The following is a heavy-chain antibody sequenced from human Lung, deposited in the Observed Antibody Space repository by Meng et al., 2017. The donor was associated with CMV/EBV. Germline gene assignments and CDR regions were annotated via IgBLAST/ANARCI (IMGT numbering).Heavy chain of an antibody. D-gene: IGHD3-9*01. CDR3: AKAQFGRYFDGRDGMDV. CDR1: GFTFSSYG. Sequence: GGSLRLXCVASGFTFSSYGMHWVRQAPGKGLEWVVVIWNDGSIKYYADSVKGRFTISRDNSKNTLYLQMYSLRADDTAVYHCAKAQFGRYFDGRDGMDVWGQGTTVXVSS. CDR2: IWNDGSIK. J-gene: IGHJ6*02. V-gene: IGHV3-33*06.